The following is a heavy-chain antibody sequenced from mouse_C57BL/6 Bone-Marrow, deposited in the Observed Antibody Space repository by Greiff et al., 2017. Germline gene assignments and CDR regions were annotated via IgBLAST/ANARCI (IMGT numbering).Heavy chain of an antibody. J-gene: IGHJ4*01. CDR1: GFTFSDYG. V-gene: IGHV5-15*01. CDR2: ISNLAYSI. CDR3: ARQGFYYGSPYAMDY. Sequence: EVQLQQSGGGLVQPGGSLKLSCAASGFTFSDYGMAWVRQAPRKGPEWVAFISNLAYSIYYADTVTGRFTIARENAKNTLYLEMSSLRSEDTAMYYCARQGFYYGSPYAMDYWGQGTSVTVSS. D-gene: IGHD1-1*01.